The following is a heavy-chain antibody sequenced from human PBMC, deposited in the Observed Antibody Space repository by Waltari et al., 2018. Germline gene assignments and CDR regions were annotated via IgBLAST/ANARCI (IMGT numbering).Heavy chain of an antibody. V-gene: IGHV4-61*02. CDR1: GGSISSGSYY. Sequence: QVQLQESGPGPVKPSQTLSPTCTVSGGSISSGSYYWTWLRPPAGKGLEWIGRIYTSGSTNYNPSLKSRVTISVDTSKNQFSLKLSSVTAADTAVYYCARDLRSAMAAQNWFDPWGQGTLVTVSS. D-gene: IGHD6-6*01. CDR2: IYTSGST. J-gene: IGHJ5*02. CDR3: ARDLRSAMAAQNWFDP.